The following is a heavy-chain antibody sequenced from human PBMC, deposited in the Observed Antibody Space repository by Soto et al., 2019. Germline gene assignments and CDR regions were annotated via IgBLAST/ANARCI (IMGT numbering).Heavy chain of an antibody. Sequence: PXETLSLTCTIYDCSFSVYYWIWIRQSPGEGLDWIGEINHSGSTNYNPSLKSRVTMSVDASKNQFSLKLSSVTAADTAVYYCARDSTRRGACDIWGQGTTVTVSS. CDR1: DCSFSVYY. J-gene: IGHJ3*02. D-gene: IGHD4-4*01. V-gene: IGHV4-34*01. CDR3: ARDSTRRGACDI. CDR2: INHSGST.